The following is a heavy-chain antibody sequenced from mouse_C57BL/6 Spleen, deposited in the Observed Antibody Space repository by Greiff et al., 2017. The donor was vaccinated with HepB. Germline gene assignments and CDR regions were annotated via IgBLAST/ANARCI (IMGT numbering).Heavy chain of an antibody. J-gene: IGHJ3*01. D-gene: IGHD4-1*01. CDR1: GYAFSSSW. V-gene: IGHV1-82*01. Sequence: LQESGPELVKPGASVKISCKASGYAFSSSWMNWVKQRPGKGLEWIGRIYPGDGDTNYNGKFKGKATLTADKSSSTAYMQLSSLTSEDSAVYFCARSVNWYWGQGTLVTVSA. CDR3: ARSVNWY. CDR2: IYPGDGDT.